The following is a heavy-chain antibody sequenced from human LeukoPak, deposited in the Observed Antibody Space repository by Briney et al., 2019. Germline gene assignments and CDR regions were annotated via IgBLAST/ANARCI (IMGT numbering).Heavy chain of an antibody. Sequence: SETLSLTCTVSGGSISSYYWSWIRQPPGKGLEWIGYIYYSGSTNYNPSLKSRVTISVDTSKNQFSLKLSSVTAADTAVYYCARDLYYYDSSGHRAFDIWGQGTMVTVST. CDR1: GGSISSYY. J-gene: IGHJ3*02. CDR2: IYYSGST. D-gene: IGHD3-22*01. V-gene: IGHV4-59*01. CDR3: ARDLYYYDSSGHRAFDI.